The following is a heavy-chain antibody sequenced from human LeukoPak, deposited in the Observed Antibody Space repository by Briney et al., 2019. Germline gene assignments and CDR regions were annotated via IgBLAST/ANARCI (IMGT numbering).Heavy chain of an antibody. D-gene: IGHD6-13*01. CDR3: AKDRDSSSWYVPVDY. J-gene: IGHJ4*02. V-gene: IGHV3-30*02. Sequence: PGGSLRLSCAASGFTFSSYAMSWVRQAPGKGLEWVAFIRYDGSNKYYADSVKGRFTISRDNSKNTLYLQMNSLRAEDTAVYYCAKDRDSSSWYVPVDYWGQGTLVTVSS. CDR2: IRYDGSNK. CDR1: GFTFSSYA.